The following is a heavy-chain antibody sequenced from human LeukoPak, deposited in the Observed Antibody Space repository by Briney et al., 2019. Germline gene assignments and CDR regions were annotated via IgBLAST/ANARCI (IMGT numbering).Heavy chain of an antibody. V-gene: IGHV4-59*01. CDR3: ARDGEMATTSRGAFDI. CDR2: IYYSGST. CDR1: GGSISSYY. Sequence: PSETLSLTCTVSGGSISSYYWSWIRQPPGKGLVWIGYIYYSGSTNYNPSLKSRVTISVDTSKNQFSLKLSSVTAADTAVYYCARDGEMATTSRGAFDIWGQGTMVTVSS. D-gene: IGHD5-24*01. J-gene: IGHJ3*02.